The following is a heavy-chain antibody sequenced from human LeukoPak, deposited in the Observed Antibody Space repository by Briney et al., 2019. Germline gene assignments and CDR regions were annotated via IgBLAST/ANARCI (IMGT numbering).Heavy chain of an antibody. J-gene: IGHJ4*02. V-gene: IGHV3-11*04. CDR3: ARDMQSDLYDYGDYVRRQDSVSGLDY. CDR1: GFTFSDYY. D-gene: IGHD4-17*01. Sequence: KSGGSLRLSCAASGFTFSDYYMSWIRQAPGKGLEWVSYISSSGSTIYYADSVKGRFTISRDNAKNSLYLQMNSLRAEDTAVYYCARDMQSDLYDYGDYVRRQDSVSGLDYWGQGTLVTVFS. CDR2: ISSSGSTI.